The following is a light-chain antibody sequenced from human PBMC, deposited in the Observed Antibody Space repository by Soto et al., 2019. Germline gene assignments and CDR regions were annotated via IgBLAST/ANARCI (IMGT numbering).Light chain of an antibody. V-gene: IGKV1-39*01. CDR1: QSISSY. J-gene: IGKJ3*01. CDR3: QKYNSAPLT. Sequence: DIQMTQSPSSLSASVGDRVTITCRAIQSISSYLNWYQQKPGKAPKLLIYAASSLQSGVPSRFSGSGSGTDFTLTITSLQPEDVATYYCQKYNSAPLTFGPGTKVDI. CDR2: AAS.